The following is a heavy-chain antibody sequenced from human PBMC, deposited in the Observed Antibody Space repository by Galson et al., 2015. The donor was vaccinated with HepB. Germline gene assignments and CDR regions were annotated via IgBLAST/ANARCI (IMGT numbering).Heavy chain of an antibody. Sequence: SLRLSCAASGFTLSGHDMHWVRQPPEKGLEWLSAINAADDTFYPDSVRGRFTISRDGAKNHLYLQMNSLRAGDTAVYYCARALYAGGGYDFWHFDLWGRGALVTVSS. CDR3: ARALYAGGGYDFWHFDL. V-gene: IGHV3-13*01. CDR2: INAADDT. D-gene: IGHD3-22*01. CDR1: GFTLSGHD. J-gene: IGHJ2*01.